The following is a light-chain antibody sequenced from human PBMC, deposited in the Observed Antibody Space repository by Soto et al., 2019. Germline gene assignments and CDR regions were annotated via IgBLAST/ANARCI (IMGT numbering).Light chain of an antibody. Sequence: DIQMTQSPSTLSASVGDRVTITCRASQSIDSWLAWYQQKPGKAPKLLIYKASILESGVPSRFSGSGSGTEFTLTIGGLQPDDFATYYCQQYDSYHTFGQGTKLEIK. V-gene: IGKV1-5*03. CDR2: KAS. CDR1: QSIDSW. CDR3: QQYDSYHT. J-gene: IGKJ2*01.